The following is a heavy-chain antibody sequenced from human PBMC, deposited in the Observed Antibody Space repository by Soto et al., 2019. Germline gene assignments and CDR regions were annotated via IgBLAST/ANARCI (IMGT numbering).Heavy chain of an antibody. CDR3: ASWTTVNTERIDAFDI. Sequence: WETLSLTCAVYGGSFSGYSWPWIRHPPGTGLEWIGEINHSGSTNYNPSLKSRVTISVDTSKNQFSLKLTSVTAADTAVYYCASWTTVNTERIDAFDIWGQGTMVT. CDR1: GGSFSGYS. J-gene: IGHJ3*02. V-gene: IGHV4-34*01. D-gene: IGHD4-17*01. CDR2: INHSGST.